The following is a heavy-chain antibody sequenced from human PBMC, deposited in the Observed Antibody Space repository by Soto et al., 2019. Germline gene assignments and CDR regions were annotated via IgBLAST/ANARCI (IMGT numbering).Heavy chain of an antibody. CDR1: GFTFSSDG. V-gene: IGHV3-30*18. CDR2: ISYDGSNK. D-gene: IGHD3-22*01. CDR3: AKYWSDYYDSSGYPPLDY. Sequence: PGGCLRLSCAASGFTFSSDGMHWVRQAPGKGLEWVAVISYDGSNKYYADSVKGRFTISRDNSKNTLYLQMNGLRAEDTAVYYCAKYWSDYYDSSGYPPLDYWGQGTLVTVSS. J-gene: IGHJ4*02.